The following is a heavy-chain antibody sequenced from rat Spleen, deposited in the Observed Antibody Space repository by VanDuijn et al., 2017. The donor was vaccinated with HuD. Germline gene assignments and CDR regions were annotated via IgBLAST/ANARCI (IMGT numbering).Heavy chain of an antibody. CDR1: GFTFNNYW. J-gene: IGHJ2*01. CDR3: TRDGAYYGYNYAFDY. Sequence: EVQLVESGGGLVQPGRSLKLSCVASGFTFNNYWMTWIRQAPGKGLEWVASITNTGGSTYYPDSVKGRFTISRDNAKSTLYLQMNSLRSEDTATYYCTRDGAYYGYNYAFDYWGQGVMVTVSS. V-gene: IGHV5-31*01. D-gene: IGHD1-9*01. CDR2: ITNTGGST.